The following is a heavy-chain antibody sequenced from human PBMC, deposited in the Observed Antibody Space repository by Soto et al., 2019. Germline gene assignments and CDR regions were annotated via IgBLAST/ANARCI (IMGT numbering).Heavy chain of an antibody. J-gene: IGHJ4*02. Sequence: SETLSLTCTVSGGSISSYYWSWIRQPPGKGLEWIGYIYYSGSTNYNPSLKSRVTISVDTSKNQFSLKLSSVIAADTAVYYCARQSGYSFADYWGQGTLVTVSS. D-gene: IGHD5-18*01. CDR1: GGSISSYY. CDR3: ARQSGYSFADY. V-gene: IGHV4-59*08. CDR2: IYYSGST.